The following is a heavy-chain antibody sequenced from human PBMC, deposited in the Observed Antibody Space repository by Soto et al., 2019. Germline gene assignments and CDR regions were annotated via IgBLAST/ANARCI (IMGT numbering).Heavy chain of an antibody. Sequence: QVQLQQWGAGLLKPSETLSLTCSVYGGSFSGYYWCWIRQPPGQGLEWIGEINHSGSTNYNPSLKDRVTISVDTSKNQISLKLSSVTAADTAVYYCASTSEANYGDYLDYWGQGTLVSVSS. J-gene: IGHJ4*02. CDR3: ASTSEANYGDYLDY. CDR1: GGSFSGYY. CDR2: INHSGST. D-gene: IGHD4-17*01. V-gene: IGHV4-34*01.